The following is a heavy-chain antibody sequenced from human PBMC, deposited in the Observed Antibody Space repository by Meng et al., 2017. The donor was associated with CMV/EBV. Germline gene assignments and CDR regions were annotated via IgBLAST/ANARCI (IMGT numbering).Heavy chain of an antibody. Sequence: SVKVSCKASGYTFTGYYMHWVRQAPGQGLEWMGWINPILGIANYAQKFQGRVTITADKSTSTAYMELSSLRSEDTAVYYCARDAPEDIVVVPAAIRAGYYYYYGMDVWGQGTTVTV. CDR2: INPILGIA. CDR1: GYTFTGYY. CDR3: ARDAPEDIVVVPAAIRAGYYYYYGMDV. V-gene: IGHV1-69*10. D-gene: IGHD2-2*02. J-gene: IGHJ6*02.